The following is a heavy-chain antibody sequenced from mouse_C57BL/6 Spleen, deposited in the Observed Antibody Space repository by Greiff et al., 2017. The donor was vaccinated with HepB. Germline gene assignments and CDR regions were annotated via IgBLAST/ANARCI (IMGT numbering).Heavy chain of an antibody. CDR2: ISNLAYSI. CDR1: GFTFSDYG. D-gene: IGHD1-1*01. V-gene: IGHV5-15*01. J-gene: IGHJ1*03. CDR3: ARQPGSSSNWYFDV. Sequence: EVKLVESGGGLVQPGGSLKLSCAASGFTFSDYGMAWVRQAPRKGPEWVAFISNLAYSIYYADTVTGRFTISRENAKNTLYLEMSSLRSEDTAMYYCARQPGSSSNWYFDVWGTGTTVTVSS.